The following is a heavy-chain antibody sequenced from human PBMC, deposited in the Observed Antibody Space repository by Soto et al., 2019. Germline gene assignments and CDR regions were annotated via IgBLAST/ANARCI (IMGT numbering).Heavy chain of an antibody. CDR3: ARAGFSNGFYGTFDY. Sequence: QVQLQQWGAGLLKPSETLSLTCAVDGGSFNSYYWSWIRQPPGKGLEWIAEINHRGSSNRNPALESRITISVDTSQNQFSLELNSVTAADTAVYYCARAGFSNGFYGTFDYWGQGTLVTVSS. D-gene: IGHD6-19*01. CDR1: GGSFNSYY. J-gene: IGHJ4*02. CDR2: INHRGSS. V-gene: IGHV4-34*02.